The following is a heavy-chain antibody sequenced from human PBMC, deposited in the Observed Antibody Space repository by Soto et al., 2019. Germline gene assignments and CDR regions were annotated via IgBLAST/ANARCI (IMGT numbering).Heavy chain of an antibody. CDR3: AIDGGIVGATRHYSSYGMDF. D-gene: IGHD1-26*01. CDR1: GGTFSSYA. CDR2: IIPIFGTA. V-gene: IGHV1-69*01. Sequence: QVQLVQSGAEVKKPGSSVKVSCKASGGTFSSYAISWVRQAPGQGLEWMGGIIPIFGTANYAPEFQGRVTITADESTSTAYRELSSLRSEDTAVYYCAIDGGIVGATRHYSSYGMDFWGQGTTVTVSS. J-gene: IGHJ6*02.